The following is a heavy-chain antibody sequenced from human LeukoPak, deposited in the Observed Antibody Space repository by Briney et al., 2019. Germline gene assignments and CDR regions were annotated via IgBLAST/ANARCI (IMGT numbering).Heavy chain of an antibody. CDR1: GFTFDDYG. J-gene: IGHJ4*02. CDR3: AGITYYYDSSGYRLERPFDY. CDR2: INWNGGSR. D-gene: IGHD3-22*01. Sequence: PGGSLRLSCAASGFTFDDYGMSWVRQAPGKGLEWVSGINWNGGSRGYADSVKGRFTISRDNAKNSLYLQMNSLRAEDTAVYYCAGITYYYDSSGYRLERPFDYWGQGTLVTVSS. V-gene: IGHV3-20*04.